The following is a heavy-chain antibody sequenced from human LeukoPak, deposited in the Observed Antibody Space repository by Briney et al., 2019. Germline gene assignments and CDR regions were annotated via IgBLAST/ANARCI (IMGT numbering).Heavy chain of an antibody. V-gene: IGHV4-39*01. CDR2: IFYSGST. CDR3: ARVLRVYGDYTSEGSPYYWFDP. D-gene: IGHD4-17*01. CDR1: GGSISSSSFY. Sequence: SETLSLTCTVSGGSISSSSFYWGWIRQPPGKGLEWIGSIFYSGSTYYNPSLNSRVTISVDTSKNQFSLNLSSVTAADTAVYYCARVLRVYGDYTSEGSPYYWFDPWGQGTLVTVSS. J-gene: IGHJ5*02.